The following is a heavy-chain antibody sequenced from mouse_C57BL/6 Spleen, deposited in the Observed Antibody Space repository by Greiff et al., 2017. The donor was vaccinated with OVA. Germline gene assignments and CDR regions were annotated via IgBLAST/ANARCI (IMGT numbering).Heavy chain of an antibody. Sequence: QVQLQQPGAELVRPGSSVKLSCKASGYTFTSYWMDWVKQRPGQGLEWIGNIYPSDSETHYNQKFKDKATLTVDKSSSTAYMQLSSLTSEDSAVYYCARSGELGAMDYWGQGTSVTVSS. D-gene: IGHD3-1*01. CDR1: GYTFTSYW. J-gene: IGHJ4*01. CDR2: IYPSDSET. CDR3: ARSGELGAMDY. V-gene: IGHV1-61*01.